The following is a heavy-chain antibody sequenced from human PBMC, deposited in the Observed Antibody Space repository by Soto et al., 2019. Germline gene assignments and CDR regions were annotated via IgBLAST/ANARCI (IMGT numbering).Heavy chain of an antibody. Sequence: QVQVVESGGGVVQPGTSLRLSCAASGFAFTNYGIHWVRQAPGKGLEWVAHISNDGSKKFYGDSVKGRFTISRDNSENTVYQQMTSLRPDDTAVFYCARDVAMPTGLGLGYWGQGTLVTVSS. D-gene: IGHD6-19*01. CDR1: GFAFTNYG. CDR2: ISNDGSKK. V-gene: IGHV3-30*03. J-gene: IGHJ4*02. CDR3: ARDVAMPTGLGLGY.